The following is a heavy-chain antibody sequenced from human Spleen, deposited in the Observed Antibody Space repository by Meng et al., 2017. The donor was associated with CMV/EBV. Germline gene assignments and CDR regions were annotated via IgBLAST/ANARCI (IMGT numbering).Heavy chain of an antibody. D-gene: IGHD5-24*01. CDR1: GGSVSSGSYY. CDR3: ARDRNSRDENYFDY. J-gene: IGHJ4*02. CDR2: IYYNENT. V-gene: IGHV4-61*01. Sequence: GSLRLSCTVSGGSVSSGSYYWSWIRQPPGKGLEWIGYIYYNENTNYNPSLKSRVTISVDTSKNQFSLKLSSVTAADTAVYYCARDRNSRDENYFDYWGQGTLVTVSS.